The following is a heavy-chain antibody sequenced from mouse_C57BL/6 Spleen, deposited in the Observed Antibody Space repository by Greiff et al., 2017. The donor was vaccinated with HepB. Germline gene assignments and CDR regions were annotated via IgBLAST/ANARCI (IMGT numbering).Heavy chain of an antibody. J-gene: IGHJ4*01. CDR2: IRNKANGYTT. CDR3: ARDSSYAMDY. V-gene: IGHV7-3*01. Sequence: EVKLMESGGGLVQPGGSLSLSCAASGFTFTDYYMSWVRQPPGKALEWLGFIRNKANGYTTEYSASVKGRFTISRDNSQSILYLQMNALRAEDSATYYCARDSSYAMDYWGQGTSVTVSS. CDR1: GFTFTDYY.